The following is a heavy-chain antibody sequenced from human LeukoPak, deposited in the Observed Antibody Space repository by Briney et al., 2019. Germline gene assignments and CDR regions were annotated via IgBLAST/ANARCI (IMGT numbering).Heavy chain of an antibody. CDR1: GFTFSSYW. Sequence: GGSLRLSCAASGFTFSSYWMHWVRQAPGKGLEYVSAISSNGGSTYYADSVKGKFTISRDNSKNALYLQMSSLGAEDTAVYYCVRALGNIVGGTTYFDYWGQGTLVTVSS. J-gene: IGHJ4*02. V-gene: IGHV3-64D*06. CDR3: VRALGNIVGGTTYFDY. D-gene: IGHD1-26*01. CDR2: ISSNGGST.